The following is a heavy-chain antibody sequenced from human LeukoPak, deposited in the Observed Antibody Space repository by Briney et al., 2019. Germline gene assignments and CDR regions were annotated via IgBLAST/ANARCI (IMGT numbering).Heavy chain of an antibody. CDR1: GGSFSGCY. CDR3: ARMDSSSCVDY. D-gene: IGHD6-6*01. CDR2: INHSGST. V-gene: IGHV4-34*01. J-gene: IGHJ4*02. Sequence: PSETLSLTCAVYGGSFSGCYWSWIRQPPGKWLEWIGEINHSGSTNYNPSLKSRVTISVDTSKNQFSLKLSSVTAADTAVYYCARMDSSSCVDYWGQGTLVTVSS.